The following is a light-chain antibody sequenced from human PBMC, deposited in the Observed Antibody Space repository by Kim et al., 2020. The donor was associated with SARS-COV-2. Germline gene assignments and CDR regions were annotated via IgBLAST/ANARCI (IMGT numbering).Light chain of an antibody. V-gene: IGLV2-8*01. CDR2: DVS. CDR1: SRDVGIYNY. CDR3: CSYAGSNNYV. Sequence: GQSATSSCTGTSRDVGIYNYVSWYQQHPGKAPKLMIYDVSKRPSGVPDRFSGSKSGNTASLTVSGLQAEDEADYYCCSYAGSNNYVFGTGTKVTVL. J-gene: IGLJ1*01.